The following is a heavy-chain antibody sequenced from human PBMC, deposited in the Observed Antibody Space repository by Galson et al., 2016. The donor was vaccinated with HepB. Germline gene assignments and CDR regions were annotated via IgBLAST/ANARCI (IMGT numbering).Heavy chain of an antibody. CDR3: TRGYMHTGMNV. V-gene: IGHV6-1*01. CDR1: GDSVTNDAAI. CDR2: TYYRSQWFN. J-gene: IGHJ6*02. D-gene: IGHD5-18*01. Sequence: CAISGDSVTNDAAIWNWIRQSPSKGLEWLGRTYYRSQWFNEYAVSVQSRITINSDTSRNQFSLQLDSVTPDDTAAYFCTRGYMHTGMNVWGQGTTVTVSS.